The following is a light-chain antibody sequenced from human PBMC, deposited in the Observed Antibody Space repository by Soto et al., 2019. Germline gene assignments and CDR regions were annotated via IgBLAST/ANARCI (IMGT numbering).Light chain of an antibody. V-gene: IGLV2-8*01. CDR2: EVN. CDR1: SSDVGGYNY. CDR3: SSYAGSSNV. Sequence: QSAVTQPPSASGSPGQSVAISCTGTSSDVGGYNYVSWYQQHPGKAPKLMIYEVNKRPSGVPDRFSGSKSGNTASLTVSGLQAEDEADYYCSSYAGSSNVFGTGTKLTV. J-gene: IGLJ1*01.